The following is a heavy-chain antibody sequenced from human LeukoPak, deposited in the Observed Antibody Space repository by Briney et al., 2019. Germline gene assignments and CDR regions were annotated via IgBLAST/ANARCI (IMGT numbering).Heavy chain of an antibody. V-gene: IGHV1-69*06. Sequence: ASVKVSCYASGGTFSSYAISWVRQAPGQGLEWMGGIIPIFGTANYAQKFQGRVTITADKSTSTAYMELSSLRSEDTAVYYCASSIQRSYYYYYMDVWGKGTTVTVSS. CDR3: ASSIQRSYYYYYMDV. D-gene: IGHD6-25*01. CDR1: GGTFSSYA. J-gene: IGHJ6*03. CDR2: IIPIFGTA.